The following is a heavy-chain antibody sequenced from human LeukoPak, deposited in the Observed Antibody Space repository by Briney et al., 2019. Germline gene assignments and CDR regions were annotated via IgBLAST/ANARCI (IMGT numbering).Heavy chain of an antibody. CDR2: IWYDGSNK. J-gene: IGHJ4*02. CDR3: ARYRRFGELGY. CDR1: GFTFSSYG. Sequence: GGSLRLSCAASGFTFSSYGMHWVRQAPGKGLKWVAVIWYDGSNKYYADSVKGRFTISRDNSKNTLYLQMNSLRAEDTAVYYCARYRRFGELGYWGQGTLVTVSS. V-gene: IGHV3-33*01. D-gene: IGHD3-10*01.